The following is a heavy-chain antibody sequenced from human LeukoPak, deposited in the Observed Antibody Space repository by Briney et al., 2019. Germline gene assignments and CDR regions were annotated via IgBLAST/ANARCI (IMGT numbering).Heavy chain of an antibody. V-gene: IGHV1-46*01. CDR1: GYTFTSYY. Sequence: ASVKVSCKASGYTFTSYYMHWVRQAPGQGLEWMGIMNPSGGTTSYAQKFQGRVTMTRDTSTSTVNMELSSLRFEDTAVYYCARAEAGPVDYWGQGTLVTVSS. CDR2: MNPSGGTT. CDR3: ARAEAGPVDY. J-gene: IGHJ4*02.